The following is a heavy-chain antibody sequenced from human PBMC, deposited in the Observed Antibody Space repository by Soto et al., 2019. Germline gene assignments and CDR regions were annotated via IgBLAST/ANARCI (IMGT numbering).Heavy chain of an antibody. V-gene: IGHV1-46*01. CDR2: INPRGGST. CDR3: ARKRDYGDYEEYFQH. J-gene: IGHJ1*01. D-gene: IGHD4-17*01. CDR1: GYTFTSYY. Sequence: QVQLVQSGAEVKKPGASVKVSCKASGYTFTSYYMHWVRQAPGQGLEWMGIINPRGGSTSDAQKVRGSVTMXXDXSXXTVYRELSSLRSEDTAVYYCARKRDYGDYEEYFQHWGQGTLVTVSS.